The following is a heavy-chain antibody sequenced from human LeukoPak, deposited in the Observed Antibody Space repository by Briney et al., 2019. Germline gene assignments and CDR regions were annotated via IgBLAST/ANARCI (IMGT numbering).Heavy chain of an antibody. Sequence: SETLSLTCTVSGGSISSYYWGWIRQPPRKGLEWIGYIYYSGSTNYNPSLKSRVTISVDTSKNQFSLKLSSVTAADTAVYYCARGSFDGYNWNWFDPWGQGTLVTVSS. D-gene: IGHD5-24*01. CDR3: ARGSFDGYNWNWFDP. CDR1: GGSISSYY. CDR2: IYYSGST. J-gene: IGHJ5*02. V-gene: IGHV4-59*01.